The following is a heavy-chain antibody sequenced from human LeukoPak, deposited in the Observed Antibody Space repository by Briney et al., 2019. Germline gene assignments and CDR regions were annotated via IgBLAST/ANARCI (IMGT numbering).Heavy chain of an antibody. J-gene: IGHJ6*02. CDR1: GFTFSSYA. CDR2: ISGSGGST. Sequence: GGSLRLSCAASGFTFSSYAMSWVRQAPGKGLEWVSAISGSGGSTYYADSVKGRLTISRDNSKNTLYLQMNSLRAEDTAVYYCAKGPDPDYYYYGMDVWGQGTTVTVSS. V-gene: IGHV3-23*01. CDR3: AKGPDPDYYYYGMDV.